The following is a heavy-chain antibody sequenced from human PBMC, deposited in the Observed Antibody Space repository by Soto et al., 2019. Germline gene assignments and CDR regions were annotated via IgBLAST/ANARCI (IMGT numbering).Heavy chain of an antibody. CDR1: GGSISSYY. J-gene: IGHJ4*02. D-gene: IGHD5-12*01. CDR2: IYYSGST. V-gene: IGHV4-59*01. Sequence: PSETLYLTCTVSGGSISSYYWSWIRQPPGKGLEWIGYIYYSGSTNYTPSLKSRVTISVDTSKNQFSLKLSSVTAADTAVYYCARDPSSARDGYNWFDYWGQGTLVTVS. CDR3: ARDPSSARDGYNWFDY.